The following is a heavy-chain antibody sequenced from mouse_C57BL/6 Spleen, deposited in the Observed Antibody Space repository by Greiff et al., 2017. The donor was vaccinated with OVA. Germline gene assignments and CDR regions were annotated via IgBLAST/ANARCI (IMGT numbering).Heavy chain of an antibody. V-gene: IGHV1-78*01. J-gene: IGHJ4*01. CDR3: ARTGALYYYSMDY. Sequence: VQLVESDAELVKPGASVKISCKASGYTFTDYTIPWMKQRPEQGLEWIGYIYSSDGCTKYNEKFKGKSTLTADKSSSTAYMQLNSLTSEDSSVYFCARTGALYYYSMDYWGQGTSLTVSS. D-gene: IGHD6-1*01. CDR2: IYSSDGCT. CDR1: GYTFTDYT.